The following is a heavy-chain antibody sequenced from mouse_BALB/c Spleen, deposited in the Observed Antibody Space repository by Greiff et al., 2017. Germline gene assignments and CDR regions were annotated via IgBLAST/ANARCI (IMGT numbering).Heavy chain of an antibody. CDR1: GFTFSNYW. J-gene: IGHJ1*01. CDR2: IRLKSNNYAT. V-gene: IGHV6-6*02. D-gene: IGHD2-14*01. Sequence: EVMLVESGGGLVQPGGSMKLSCVASGFTFSNYWMNWVRQSPEKGLEWVAEIRLKSNNYATHYAESVKGRFTISRDDSKSSVYLQMNNLRAEDTGIYYCTRDRYTYFDVWGAGTTVTVSS. CDR3: TRDRYTYFDV.